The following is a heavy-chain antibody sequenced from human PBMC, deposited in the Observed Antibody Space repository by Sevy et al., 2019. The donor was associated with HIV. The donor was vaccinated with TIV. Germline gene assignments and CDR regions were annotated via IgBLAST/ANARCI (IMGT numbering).Heavy chain of an antibody. CDR3: VRGSERLLTPYFDL. J-gene: IGHJ4*02. CDR2: ISSNGGYK. Sequence: GGSLRLSCAASAFTLDDYAMNWVRQAPGKGLEWVSGISSNGGYKGYADSVKGRFTISRDNAKKSLYLQMNSLRVEDTALYYCVRGSERLLTPYFDLCGPGTLFTVS. CDR1: AFTLDDYA. V-gene: IGHV3-9*01. D-gene: IGHD1-26*01.